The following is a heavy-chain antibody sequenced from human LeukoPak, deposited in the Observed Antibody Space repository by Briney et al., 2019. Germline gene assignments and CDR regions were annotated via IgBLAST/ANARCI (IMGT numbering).Heavy chain of an antibody. CDR2: IYYSGST. V-gene: IGHV4-30-4*08. J-gene: IGHJ6*03. CDR3: ARGGYYGSGSPHYMDV. Sequence: PSETLSLTCTVSGGSISSGDYYWSWIRQPPGKGLEWIGYIYYSGSTYYNPSLKSRVTISVDTSKNQFSLKLSSVTAADTAVYYCARGGYYGSGSPHYMDVWGKGTTVTVSS. D-gene: IGHD3-10*01. CDR1: GGSISSGDYY.